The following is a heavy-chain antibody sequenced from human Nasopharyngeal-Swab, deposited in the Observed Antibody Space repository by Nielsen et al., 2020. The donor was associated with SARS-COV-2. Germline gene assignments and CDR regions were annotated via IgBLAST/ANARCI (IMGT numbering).Heavy chain of an antibody. V-gene: IGHV4-34*01. Sequence: SETLSLTCAVYGGSFSGYYWSWIRQPPGKGLEWIGEINHSGSTNYNPSLKSRVTISVDTSKNQFSLKLSPVTAADTAVYYCARDQTVEAYDYWGQGTLVTVSS. CDR2: INHSGST. CDR1: GGSFSGYY. CDR3: ARDQTVEAYDY. D-gene: IGHD2-15*01. J-gene: IGHJ4*02.